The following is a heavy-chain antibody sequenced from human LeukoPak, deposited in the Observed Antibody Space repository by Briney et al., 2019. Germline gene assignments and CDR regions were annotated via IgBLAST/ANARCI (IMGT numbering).Heavy chain of an antibody. J-gene: IGHJ4*02. V-gene: IGHV3-9*01. D-gene: IGHD5/OR15-5a*01. CDR1: GFTFDDYA. Sequence: PGRSLRLSCAASGFTFDDYAMHWVRQAPGKGLEWVSGISWNSGSIGYADSVKGRFTISRDNAKNSLYLQMNSLRAEDTALYYCAKDIKAVGSNFDYWGQGTLATVSS. CDR2: ISWNSGSI. CDR3: AKDIKAVGSNFDY.